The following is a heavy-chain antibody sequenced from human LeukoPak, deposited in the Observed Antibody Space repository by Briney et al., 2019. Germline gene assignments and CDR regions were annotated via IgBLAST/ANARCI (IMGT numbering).Heavy chain of an antibody. CDR3: ARDRRYDFWSGYSKGIDY. CDR1: GGTFSSYA. D-gene: IGHD3-3*01. V-gene: IGHV1-69*05. J-gene: IGHJ4*02. CDR2: IIPIFGTA. Sequence: SVKVSCKASGGTFSSYAISWVRQAPGQGLEWMGGIIPIFGTANYAQKFQGRVTITTDESTSTAYMELSSLRSEDTAVYYCARDRRYDFWSGYSKGIDYWGQGTLVTVSS.